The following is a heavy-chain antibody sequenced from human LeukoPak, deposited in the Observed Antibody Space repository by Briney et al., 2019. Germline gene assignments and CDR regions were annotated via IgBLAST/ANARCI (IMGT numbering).Heavy chain of an antibody. Sequence: PGGSLRLSCAASGFTFSIYGMQWVRQAPGKGLEWVATIWYDGTIQYYADSVKGRFTISRDSSKNVVYLQMNSLRAEDTAVYYCARDRNSFDHWGQGTLVTVSS. CDR3: ARDRNSFDH. J-gene: IGHJ4*02. CDR2: IWYDGTIQ. D-gene: IGHD3-3*02. CDR1: GFTFSIYG. V-gene: IGHV3-33*01.